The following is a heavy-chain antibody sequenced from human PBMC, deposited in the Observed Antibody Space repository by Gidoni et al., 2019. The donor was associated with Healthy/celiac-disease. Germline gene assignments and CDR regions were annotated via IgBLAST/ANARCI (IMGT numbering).Heavy chain of an antibody. Sequence: EVKLVESGGGLVQPGGSLRLSCAASGFTFRSYWMHWVRQAPGKGLMWVSRLNSNGSSTSYADSVKGRFTISRDNAKNTLYLQMNSLRAEDTAVYYCARDLSAGTDFDYWGQGTLVTVSS. CDR3: ARDLSAGTDFDY. CDR1: GFTFRSYW. V-gene: IGHV3-74*01. D-gene: IGHD6-13*01. J-gene: IGHJ4*02. CDR2: LNSNGSST.